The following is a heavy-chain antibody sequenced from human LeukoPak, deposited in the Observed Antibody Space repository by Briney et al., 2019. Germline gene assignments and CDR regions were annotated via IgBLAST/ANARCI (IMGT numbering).Heavy chain of an antibody. CDR3: AKHQYSSGWYDAFHI. D-gene: IGHD6-19*01. Sequence: GGSLRLSCAASGFTFSTYAMTWVRQAPGKGLEWVSTISGSGDNTFYADSVKGRFTVSRDNSKNTLFLQMTSLRAEDTSVYYCAKHQYSSGWYDAFHIWGQGTMVTVSS. CDR1: GFTFSTYA. J-gene: IGHJ3*02. V-gene: IGHV3-23*01. CDR2: ISGSGDNT.